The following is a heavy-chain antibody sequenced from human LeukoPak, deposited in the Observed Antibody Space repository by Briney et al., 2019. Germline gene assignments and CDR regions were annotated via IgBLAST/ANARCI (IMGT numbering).Heavy chain of an antibody. Sequence: SVKVSCKASGFTLTNSAMQWVRQARGQSLEWIGWIVVASGNTKYAQKFQERVTITRDMSTSTAYMELSSLSPEDTAVYYCAAAPIEMQQRGFDYWGQGTLVTVSS. V-gene: IGHV1-58*02. CDR3: AAAPIEMQQRGFDY. CDR2: IVVASGNT. J-gene: IGHJ4*02. CDR1: GFTLTNSA. D-gene: IGHD5-24*01.